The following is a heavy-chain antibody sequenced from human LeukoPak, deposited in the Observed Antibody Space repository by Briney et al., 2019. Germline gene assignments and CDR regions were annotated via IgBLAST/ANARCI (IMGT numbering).Heavy chain of an antibody. CDR3: ASGGPTVVTPGYCDY. J-gene: IGHJ4*02. D-gene: IGHD4-23*01. CDR1: GYTFTGYY. CDR2: INPNSGGT. V-gene: IGHV1-2*02. Sequence: ASVKVSCKAPGYTFTGYYMHWVRQAPGQGLEWMGWINPNSGGTNYAQKFQGRVTMTRDTSISTAYMELSRLRSDDTAVYYCASGGPTVVTPGYCDYWGQGTLVTVSS.